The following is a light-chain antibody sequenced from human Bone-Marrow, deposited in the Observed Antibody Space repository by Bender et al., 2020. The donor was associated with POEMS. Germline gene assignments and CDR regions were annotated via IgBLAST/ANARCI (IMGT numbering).Light chain of an antibody. V-gene: IGLV2-23*01. CDR3: CSYAGANSYV. Sequence: QYALTQPASVSGSPGQSITISCTGTSSDVGNYNLVSWYQQHPGKAPKLLIYEDTQRPSGVSNRFSGSKSGGTASLTISGLQTDDEADYYCCSYAGANSYVFGSGTKVTVL. J-gene: IGLJ1*01. CDR1: SSDVGNYNL. CDR2: EDT.